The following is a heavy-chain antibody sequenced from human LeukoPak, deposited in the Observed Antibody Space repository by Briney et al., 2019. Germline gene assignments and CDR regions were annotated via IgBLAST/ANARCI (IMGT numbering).Heavy chain of an antibody. J-gene: IGHJ4*02. V-gene: IGHV3-21*01. D-gene: IGHD2-2*01. CDR3: AAMRACSSTTCNPFDK. CDR2: ITTGSHYI. CDR1: GFTFSTYD. Sequence: GGSLRLSCAASGFTFSTYDMNWVRQAPGKGLEWVSLITTGSHYIYYADSVKGRFTIPRDNAKSSLFLQMNSLRAEDTAVYYCAAMRACSSTTCNPFDKWGQGTLVTVSS.